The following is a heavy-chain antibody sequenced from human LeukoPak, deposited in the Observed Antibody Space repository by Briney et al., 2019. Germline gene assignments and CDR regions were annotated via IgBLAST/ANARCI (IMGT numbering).Heavy chain of an antibody. CDR2: IRGSDGNT. D-gene: IGHD3-22*01. CDR3: AKRGVVIRVILVGFHKEAYYFDS. CDR1: GFTFSTYD. V-gene: IGHV3-23*01. J-gene: IGHJ4*02. Sequence: GGSLRLSCAASGFTFSTYDMNWVRQAPGKGLDWVSTIRGSDGNTHYADSVKGRFTISRDNPKNTIYLQMNSLRAEDTAVYFCAKRGVVIRVILVGFHKEAYYFDSWGQGALVTVSS.